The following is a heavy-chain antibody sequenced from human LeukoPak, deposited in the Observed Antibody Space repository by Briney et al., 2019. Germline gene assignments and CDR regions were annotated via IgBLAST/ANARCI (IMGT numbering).Heavy chain of an antibody. Sequence: PGRSLRLSCAASGFTFSSYGMHWVRQAPGKGLEWVAVIWYDGSNKYYADSVKGRFTISRDNSKSTLYLQMNSLRAEDTAVYYCARDPYSSSWYPLYYFDYWGQGTLVTVSS. CDR3: ARDPYSSSWYPLYYFDY. D-gene: IGHD6-13*01. V-gene: IGHV3-33*01. J-gene: IGHJ4*02. CDR1: GFTFSSYG. CDR2: IWYDGSNK.